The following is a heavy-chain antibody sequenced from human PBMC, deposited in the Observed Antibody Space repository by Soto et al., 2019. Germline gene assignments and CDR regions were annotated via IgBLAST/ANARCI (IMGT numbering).Heavy chain of an antibody. CDR2: IIPIFGTA. CDR1: GGTFSSYA. D-gene: IGHD3-22*01. V-gene: IGHV1-69*12. Sequence: QVQLVQSGAEVKKPGSSVKVSCKASGGTFSSYAISWVRQAPGQGLEWMGGIIPIFGTANYAQKFQGRVTSTAAESQSTADLTLSSLRSEDEAVYYCARETYYYDSSGYYRGGYFDYWGQGTLVTVSS. CDR3: ARETYYYDSSGYYRGGYFDY. J-gene: IGHJ4*02.